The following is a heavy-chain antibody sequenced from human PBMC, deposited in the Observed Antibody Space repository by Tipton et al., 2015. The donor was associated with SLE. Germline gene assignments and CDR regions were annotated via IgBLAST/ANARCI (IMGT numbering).Heavy chain of an antibody. Sequence: TLSLTCTVSGDYISSYFWTWIRQSPGKGLEWIGNIYYSGSPYYNPSLKSRVTISVNTSKNQFSLRLSSVTAADTAVYYCAREGYNWNYKSYVDVWGQGATVTVSS. V-gene: IGHV4-59*12. CDR3: AREGYNWNYKSYVDV. CDR1: GDYISSYF. J-gene: IGHJ6*02. CDR2: IYYSGSP. D-gene: IGHD1-7*01.